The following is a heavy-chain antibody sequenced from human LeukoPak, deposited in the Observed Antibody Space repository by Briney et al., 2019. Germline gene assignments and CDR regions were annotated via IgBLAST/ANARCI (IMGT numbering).Heavy chain of an antibody. CDR2: ISSSSNYT. CDR1: GFTFSDYY. V-gene: IGHV3-11*05. J-gene: IGHJ4*02. D-gene: IGHD1-1*01. CDR3: AKGYLEVDY. Sequence: GGSLRLSCAASGFTFSDYYMSWIRQAPGKGLAWISYISSSSNYTNYADSVKGRFTISRDNSKNTLYLQMNSLRAEDTAVYYCAKGYLEVDYWGQGTLVTVSS.